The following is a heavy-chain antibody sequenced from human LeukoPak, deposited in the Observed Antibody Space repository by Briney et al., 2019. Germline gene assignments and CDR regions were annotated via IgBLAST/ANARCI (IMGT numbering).Heavy chain of an antibody. Sequence: GGSLRLSCAASGFTFSSYSMNWVRQAPGKGLEWVSSISSSSSYIYYAHSVKGRFTISRDNAKNSLYLQMNSLRAEDTAVYYCAREGCSSTSCYRWFDPWGQGTLVTVSS. CDR1: GFTFSSYS. CDR3: AREGCSSTSCYRWFDP. V-gene: IGHV3-21*01. D-gene: IGHD2-2*01. CDR2: ISSSSSYI. J-gene: IGHJ5*02.